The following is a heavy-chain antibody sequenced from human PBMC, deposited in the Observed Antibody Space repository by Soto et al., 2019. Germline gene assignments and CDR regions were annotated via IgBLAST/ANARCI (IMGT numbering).Heavy chain of an antibody. D-gene: IGHD2-2*01. V-gene: IGHV4-34*01. CDR2: INHSGST. CDR3: ARSSTSANYFDY. CDR1: GGSFSGYY. J-gene: IGHJ4*02. Sequence: SETLSLTCAVYGGSFSGYYWTWIRQPPGTGLEWIGEINHSGSTNYNPSLKSRVTISVDTSKNQFSLKLTSVTAADTAVYYCARSSTSANYFDYWGQGTLVTVSS.